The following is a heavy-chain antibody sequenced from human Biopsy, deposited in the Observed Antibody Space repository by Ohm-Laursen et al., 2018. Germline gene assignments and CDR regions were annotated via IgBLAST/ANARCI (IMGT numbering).Heavy chain of an antibody. CDR3: ARDDAVTVIRGLYY. D-gene: IGHD2-21*02. V-gene: IGHV4-59*01. CDR1: GDSISSYY. Sequence: TLSLTCTVSGDSISSYYWSWIRQPPGKGLEWIGYIYYSGTTDYSPSLKSRVTISIDESKNQFFLKLSSVTAEDTAVYYCARDDAVTVIRGLYYWGQGALVTVSS. CDR2: IYYSGTT. J-gene: IGHJ4*02.